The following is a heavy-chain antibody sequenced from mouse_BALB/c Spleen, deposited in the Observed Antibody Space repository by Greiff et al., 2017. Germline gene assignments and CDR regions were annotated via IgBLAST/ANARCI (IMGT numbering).Heavy chain of an antibody. CDR1: GFTFSSYG. CDR3: ARDLPSYAMDY. CDR2: INSNGGST. V-gene: IGHV5-6-3*01. Sequence: EVQVVESGGGLVQPGGSLKLSCAASGFTFSSYGMSWVRQTPDKRLELVATINSNGGSTYYPDSVKGRFTISRDNAKNTLYLQMSSLKSDDTAMYYCARDLPSYAMDYWGQGTSVTVSS. D-gene: IGHD6-1*01. J-gene: IGHJ4*01.